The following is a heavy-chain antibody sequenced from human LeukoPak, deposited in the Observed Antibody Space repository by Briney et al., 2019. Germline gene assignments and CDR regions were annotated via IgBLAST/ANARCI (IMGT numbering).Heavy chain of an antibody. CDR2: ISAYNGNT. CDR1: GYTFTSYG. CDR3: ARDGNYGSGSYRYYYYYMDV. Sequence: ASAKVSCKASGYTFTSYGISWVRQAPGQGLEWMGWISAYNGNTNYAQKLQGRVTMTTDTSTSTAYMELRSLRSDDTAVYYCARDGNYGSGSYRYYYYYMDVWGKGTTVTISS. J-gene: IGHJ6*03. V-gene: IGHV1-18*01. D-gene: IGHD3-10*01.